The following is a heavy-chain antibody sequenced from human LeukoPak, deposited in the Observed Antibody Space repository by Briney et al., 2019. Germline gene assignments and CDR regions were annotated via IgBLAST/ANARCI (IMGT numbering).Heavy chain of an antibody. CDR2: IHYSGST. V-gene: IGHV4-59*11. CDR1: GGSISGHY. D-gene: IGHD3-10*01. CDR3: AREIHYYGSGSYDY. J-gene: IGHJ4*02. Sequence: KPSETLSLTCTVSGGSISGHYWSWIRQPPGKGLEWIGYIHYSGSTKYNPSLKSRVTIDKAKNQFSLKVSSVTAADTAVYYCAREIHYYGSGSYDYWGQGTLVTVSS.